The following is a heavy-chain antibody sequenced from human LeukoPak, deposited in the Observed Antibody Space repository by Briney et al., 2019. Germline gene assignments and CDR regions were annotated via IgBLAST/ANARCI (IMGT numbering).Heavy chain of an antibody. Sequence: GGSLRLSCAASGFTFSNYVMSWVRQAPGKGLEWVSSISSSSSYIYYADSVKGRFTIYRDNTKNSLYLQMDSLRVDDTAIYYCARGLLEWLRLETYSFDYWGQGTLVTVSS. J-gene: IGHJ4*02. CDR3: ARGLLEWLRLETYSFDY. V-gene: IGHV3-21*01. D-gene: IGHD5-12*01. CDR1: GFTFSNYV. CDR2: ISSSSSYI.